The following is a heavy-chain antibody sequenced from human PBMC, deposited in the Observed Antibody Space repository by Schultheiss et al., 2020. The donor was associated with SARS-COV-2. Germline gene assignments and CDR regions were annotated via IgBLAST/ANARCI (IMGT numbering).Heavy chain of an antibody. CDR3: ATQYGSSSENY. CDR1: GFTFSNAW. D-gene: IGHD6-6*01. Sequence: GGSLRLSCAASGFTFSNAWMSWVRQAPGKGLEWVSSISSSSSYIYYADSVKGRFTISRDNAKNSLYLQMNSLRAEDTAIYYCATQYGSSSENYWGQGTLVTVSS. CDR2: ISSSSSYI. J-gene: IGHJ4*02. V-gene: IGHV3-21*01.